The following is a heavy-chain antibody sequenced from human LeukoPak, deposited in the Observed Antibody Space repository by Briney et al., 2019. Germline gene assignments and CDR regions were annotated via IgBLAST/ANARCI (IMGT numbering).Heavy chain of an antibody. Sequence: SETLSLTCTVSGGSISSYYWSWIRQPPGKGLEWIGEINHSGSTNYNPSLKSRVTISVDTSKNQFSLKLSSVTAADTAVYYCARGRKSRYCSGGSCYSHNWFDPWGQGTLVTVSS. CDR2: INHSGST. J-gene: IGHJ5*02. CDR1: GGSISSYY. D-gene: IGHD2-15*01. CDR3: ARGRKSRYCSGGSCYSHNWFDP. V-gene: IGHV4-34*01.